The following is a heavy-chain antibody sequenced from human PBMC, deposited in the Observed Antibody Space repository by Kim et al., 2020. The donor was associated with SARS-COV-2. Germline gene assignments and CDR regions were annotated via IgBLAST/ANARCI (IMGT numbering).Heavy chain of an antibody. CDR2: IYHSGST. CDR1: GGSISSSNW. D-gene: IGHD3-9*01. J-gene: IGHJ3*02. V-gene: IGHV4-4*02. Sequence: SETLSLTCAVSGGSISSSNWWSWVRQPPGKGLEWIGEIYHSGSTNYNPSLKSRVTISVDKSKNQFSLKLSSVTAADTAVYYCARDLIRNTYYDILTGYYSVDAIDIRGQGTMATIYS. CDR3: ARDLIRNTYYDILTGYYSVDAIDI.